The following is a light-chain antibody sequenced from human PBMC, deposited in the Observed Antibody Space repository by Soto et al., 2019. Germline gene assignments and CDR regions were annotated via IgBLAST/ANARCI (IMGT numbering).Light chain of an antibody. CDR1: QSISSW. CDR2: KAS. J-gene: IGKJ1*01. CDR3: QQSYNTTWT. V-gene: IGKV1-5*03. Sequence: DIPMTQSPSSLSASVGGRVTITCRASQSISSWLAWYQQKPGKAPKLLIYKASSLESGVPSRFSGSGSGTEFTLTISSLQPEDFANYSCQQSYNTTWTFGQGTTGDIK.